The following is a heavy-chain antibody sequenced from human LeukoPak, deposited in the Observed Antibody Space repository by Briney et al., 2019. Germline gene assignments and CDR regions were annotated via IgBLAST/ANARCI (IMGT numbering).Heavy chain of an antibody. V-gene: IGHV3-43*02. Sequence: GGSLRLSCAASGFTFDDYAMHWVRQAPGKGLEWVSLISGDGGSTYYADSVKGRFTISRDNSKNSLYLQMNSLRTEDTALYYCAKDTVDILTGSTEQWLVLGDYWGREPWSPSPQ. D-gene: IGHD3-9*01. CDR3: AKDTVDILTGSTEQWLVLGDY. CDR1: GFTFDDYA. CDR2: ISGDGGST. J-gene: IGHJ4*02.